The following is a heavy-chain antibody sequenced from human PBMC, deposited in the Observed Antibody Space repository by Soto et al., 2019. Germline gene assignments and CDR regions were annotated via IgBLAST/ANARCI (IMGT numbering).Heavy chain of an antibody. CDR2: IYYSAST. CDR3: ARDSRTPSGGMDV. V-gene: IGHV4-30-4*01. CDR1: GGSINSGYYH. Sequence: SETLSLTCXVSGGSINSGYYHWTWIRQFSGKDLEWIGGIYYSASTYYNPSLVSRLTISLDTSKNQFSLRLTSATAVDTAVYYCARDSRTPSGGMDVWGQGTTVTVS. J-gene: IGHJ6*02.